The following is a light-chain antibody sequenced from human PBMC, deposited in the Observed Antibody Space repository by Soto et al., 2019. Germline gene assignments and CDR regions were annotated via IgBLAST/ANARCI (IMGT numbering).Light chain of an antibody. CDR3: HQYGSSPRT. Sequence: EIVLTQSPGTLSLSPGDRATLSCRASQSVSSNFLAWYQQKPGQAPRLLIYGASIMATGIPDRFSGSGSGTDFTLTIRRLEPEDFAMYFFHQYGSSPRTFGQWTKVEIK. J-gene: IGKJ1*01. V-gene: IGKV3-20*01. CDR1: QSVSSNF. CDR2: GAS.